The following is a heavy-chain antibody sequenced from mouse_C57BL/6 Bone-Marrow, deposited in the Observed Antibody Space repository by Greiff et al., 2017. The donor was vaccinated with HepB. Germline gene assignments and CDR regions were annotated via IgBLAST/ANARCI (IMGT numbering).Heavy chain of an antibody. J-gene: IGHJ1*03. V-gene: IGHV1-55*01. Sequence: QVQLQQPGAELVKPGASVKMSCKASGYTFTSYWITWVKQRPGQGLEWIGDIYPGSGSTNYNEKFKSKAILTVDTPSSTAYMQLSSLTSEDSAVYYCANYGNYVWYFDVWGTGTTVTVSS. CDR1: GYTFTSYW. CDR3: ANYGNYVWYFDV. D-gene: IGHD2-1*01. CDR2: IYPGSGST.